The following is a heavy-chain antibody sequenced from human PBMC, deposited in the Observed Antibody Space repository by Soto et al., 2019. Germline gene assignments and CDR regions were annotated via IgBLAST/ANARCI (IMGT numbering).Heavy chain of an antibody. Sequence: EVQLLESGGGLVQPGGSLRLSCAASGFTFSSYAMSWVRQAPGKGLEWVSAIRGSGGSTYYADSVKGRFTIARDNSKNTMYLQMNSLRAEDTAVYYCAKVPSGIAASPYYFDYWGQGTLVTVSS. CDR3: AKVPSGIAASPYYFDY. V-gene: IGHV3-23*01. CDR2: IRGSGGST. J-gene: IGHJ4*02. CDR1: GFTFSSYA. D-gene: IGHD6-13*01.